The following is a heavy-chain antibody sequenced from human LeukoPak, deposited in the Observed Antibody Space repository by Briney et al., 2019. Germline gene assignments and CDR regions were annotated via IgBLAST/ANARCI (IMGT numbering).Heavy chain of an antibody. Sequence: SETLSLTCTVSGGSISSGDYYWSWIRQPPGKGLEWIGYIYYSGSTNYNPSLKSRVTISVDTSKNQFSLKLSSVTAADTAVYYCARGPLEPYSSSLGYFDYWGQGTLVTVSS. CDR2: IYYSGST. V-gene: IGHV4-30-4*01. J-gene: IGHJ4*02. CDR3: ARGPLEPYSSSLGYFDY. CDR1: GGSISSGDYY. D-gene: IGHD6-13*01.